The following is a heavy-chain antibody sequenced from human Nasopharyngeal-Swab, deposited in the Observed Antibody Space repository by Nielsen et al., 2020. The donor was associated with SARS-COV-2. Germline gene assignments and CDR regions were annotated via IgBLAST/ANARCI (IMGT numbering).Heavy chain of an antibody. CDR1: GFTFINYA. J-gene: IGHJ2*01. CDR2: ISGSGGTT. Sequence: GESLKISCAASGFTFINYAMSWVRQAPGKGLEWVSAISGSGGTTFYADSVKGRFTISRENSKNTLYLQMNSLTAEDTAVYYCARERSTGYHPRGVFDLWGRGTLVTVSS. CDR3: ARERSTGYHPRGVFDL. V-gene: IGHV3-23*01. D-gene: IGHD3-22*01.